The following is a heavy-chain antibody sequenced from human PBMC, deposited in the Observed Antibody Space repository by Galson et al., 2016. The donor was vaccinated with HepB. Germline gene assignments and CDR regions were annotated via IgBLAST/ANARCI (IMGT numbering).Heavy chain of an antibody. CDR3: AKDVDIVVAPAATPFDK. V-gene: IGHV3-23*01. CDR2: ISGSGGST. Sequence: SLRLSCAASGLAFSNHAMNWVRQALGKGLEWVSGISGSGGSTYYADSVKGRFTISRDNSKSTLYLQMNSLRGEDTAIYYCAKDVDIVVAPAATPFDKWGQGTLVTVSS. CDR1: GLAFSNHA. J-gene: IGHJ4*02. D-gene: IGHD2-2*01.